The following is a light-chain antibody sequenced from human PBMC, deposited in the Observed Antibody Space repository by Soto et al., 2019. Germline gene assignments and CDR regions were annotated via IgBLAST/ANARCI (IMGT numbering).Light chain of an antibody. Sequence: SVLTQPASVSGSPGQSITISCTGTSSDVGSYNLVSWYQQHPGKAPKVMIYEGSKRPSGVSNRFSASKSGTTASLTISGLQAEDEADYYCCSYAGNSIYVFGSGTKVTV. J-gene: IGLJ1*01. CDR3: CSYAGNSIYV. V-gene: IGLV2-23*01. CDR2: EGS. CDR1: SSDVGSYNL.